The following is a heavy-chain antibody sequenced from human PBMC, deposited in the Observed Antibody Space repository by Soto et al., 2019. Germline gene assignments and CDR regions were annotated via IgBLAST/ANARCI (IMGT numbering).Heavy chain of an antibody. CDR1: GFTFDDYA. Sequence: PGGSLRLSCEASGFTFDDYAMHWVRQAPGKGLEWVSGISWNGDTMVYADSVRGRFTISRDNSKNVLYLEMTSLRREDTAMYYCAKDSGRYDFYALAVWGQGTTVTVSS. CDR2: ISWNGDTM. J-gene: IGHJ6*02. V-gene: IGHV3-9*01. CDR3: AKDSGRYDFYALAV. D-gene: IGHD3-3*01.